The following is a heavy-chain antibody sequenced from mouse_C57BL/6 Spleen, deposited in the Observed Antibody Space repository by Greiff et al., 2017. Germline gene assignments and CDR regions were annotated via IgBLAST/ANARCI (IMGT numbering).Heavy chain of an antibody. V-gene: IGHV5-4*01. CDR2: ISDGGSYT. CDR3: ARDGMDY. CDR1: GFTFSSYA. J-gene: IGHJ4*01. Sequence: DVKLVESGGGLVKPGGSLKLSCAASGFTFSSYAMSWVRQTPEKRLEWVATISDGGSYTYYPDNVKGRFTISRDNAKNNLYLQMSHLKSEDTAMYYCARDGMDYWGQGTSVTVSS.